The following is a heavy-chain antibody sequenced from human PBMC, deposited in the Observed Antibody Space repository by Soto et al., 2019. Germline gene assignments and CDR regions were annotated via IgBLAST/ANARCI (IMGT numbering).Heavy chain of an antibody. CDR1: GFTFSNAW. Sequence: GGSLRLSCAASGFTFSNAWVNWVRQAPGKGLEWVGRIKSKTDGGTTDYAAPVKGRFTISRDDSKNTLYLQMNSLKTEDTAVYYCTAYMVRGVITPPYWGQGTLVTVSS. CDR2: IKSKTDGGTT. D-gene: IGHD3-10*01. CDR3: TAYMVRGVITPPY. V-gene: IGHV3-15*07. J-gene: IGHJ4*02.